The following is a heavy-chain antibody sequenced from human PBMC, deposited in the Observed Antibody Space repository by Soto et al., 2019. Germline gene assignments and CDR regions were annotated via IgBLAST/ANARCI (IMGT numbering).Heavy chain of an antibody. CDR2: LSAYNGNT. J-gene: IGHJ4*02. CDR1: GYTFTSYA. D-gene: IGHD1-26*01. V-gene: IGHV1-18*01. Sequence: ASVNVSCKTSGYTFTSYAISWVRQAPGQGLEWMGWLSAYNGNTNYAQNLQGRVTVTTDTSTDTAYMELRSLRSDDTAVYYCATVVGAVPYWGQGTQVTVSS. CDR3: ATVVGAVPY.